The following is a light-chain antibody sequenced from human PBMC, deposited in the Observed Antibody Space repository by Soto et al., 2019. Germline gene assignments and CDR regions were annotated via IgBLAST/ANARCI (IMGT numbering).Light chain of an antibody. CDR2: AAS. J-gene: IGKJ5*01. CDR1: QNIISW. V-gene: IGKV1-12*01. CDR3: QQAYGFPVT. Sequence: DIQMTQSPSTVSASVGDRVTITCRASQNIISWLAWYQQQPGRAPKLLIYAASILQSGVPSRFSGSMSWTDFTLTINILQPEDFATYYCQQAYGFPVTFGQGTRLEIK.